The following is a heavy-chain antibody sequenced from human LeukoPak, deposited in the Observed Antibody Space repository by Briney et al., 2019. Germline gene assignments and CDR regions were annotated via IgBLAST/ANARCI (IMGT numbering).Heavy chain of an antibody. V-gene: IGHV1-8*02. CDR1: GYTFTGYY. CDR2: INPNSGNT. D-gene: IGHD3-22*01. Sequence: GASVKASCKASGYTFTGYYMHWVRQAPGQGLEWMGWINPNSGNTGYAQKFQGRVTMTRNTSISTAYMELSSLRSEDTAVYYCARGSMIVVSYREDFDYWGQGTLVTVSS. CDR3: ARGSMIVVSYREDFDY. J-gene: IGHJ4*02.